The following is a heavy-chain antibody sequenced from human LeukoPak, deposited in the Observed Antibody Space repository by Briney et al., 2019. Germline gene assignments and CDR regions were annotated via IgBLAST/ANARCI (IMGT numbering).Heavy chain of an antibody. CDR1: GGSISSGGYS. CDR2: IYHSGST. Sequence: PSETLSLTCAVSGGSISSGGYSWSWLRQPPGKGLEWIGYIYHSGSTYYNPSLKSRVTVSVDRSKNQFSLKLSSVTAADTAVYYCARGTLGYDYWGQGTLVTVSS. D-gene: IGHD2-15*01. J-gene: IGHJ4*02. V-gene: IGHV4-30-2*01. CDR3: ARGTLGYDY.